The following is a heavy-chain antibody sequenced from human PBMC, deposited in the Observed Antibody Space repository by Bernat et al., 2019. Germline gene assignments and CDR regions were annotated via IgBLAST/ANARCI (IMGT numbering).Heavy chain of an antibody. D-gene: IGHD6-19*01. CDR2: IWYDGSNK. CDR1: GFTFSSYG. J-gene: IGHJ4*02. V-gene: IGHV3-33*01. CDR3: ARGPVAGTGNDY. Sequence: QVQLVESGGGVVQPGRSLRLSCAASGFTFSSYGMHWVRQAPGKGLEWVAVIWYDGSNKYYRDSVKGRFTISRDNSKNTLYLQMNSLRAEDTAVYYCARGPVAGTGNDYWGQGTLVTVSS.